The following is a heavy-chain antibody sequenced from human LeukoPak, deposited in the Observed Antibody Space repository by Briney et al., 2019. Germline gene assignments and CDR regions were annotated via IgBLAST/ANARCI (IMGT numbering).Heavy chain of an antibody. Sequence: ASVKVSCKASGYTFTSYDINWVRQATGQGLEWMGWMNPNSGNTGYAQKFQGRVTMTRNTSISTAYMELSSLRSEDTAVYYCASWCYDILTGYRYFDYWGQGTLVTVSS. J-gene: IGHJ4*02. D-gene: IGHD3-9*01. CDR2: MNPNSGNT. CDR1: GYTFTSYD. V-gene: IGHV1-8*01. CDR3: ASWCYDILTGYRYFDY.